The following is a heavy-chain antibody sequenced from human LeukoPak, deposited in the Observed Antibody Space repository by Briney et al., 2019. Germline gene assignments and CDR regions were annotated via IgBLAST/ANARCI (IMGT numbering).Heavy chain of an antibody. CDR1: GGSISSYY. CDR3: ARDLRVGATDYYYMDV. Sequence: NPSETLSLACTVSGGSISSYYWSWIRQPAGKGLEWIGRIYTSGSTNYNPSLKSRATMPVDTSKNQFSLKLSSVTAADTAVYYCARDLRVGATDYYYMDVWGKGTTVTVSS. V-gene: IGHV4-4*07. J-gene: IGHJ6*03. D-gene: IGHD1-26*01. CDR2: IYTSGST.